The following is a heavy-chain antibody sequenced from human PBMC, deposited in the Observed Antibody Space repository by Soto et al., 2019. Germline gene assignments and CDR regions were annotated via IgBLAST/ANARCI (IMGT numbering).Heavy chain of an antibody. V-gene: IGHV1-46*01. CDR3: ARAGENYGSGTFSPPLRYYFNS. CDR1: GYTFTTHY. Sequence: QVQLVQSGTEVKKPGASVKVSCKTSGYTFTTHYVHWVRQAPGQGLEWMGIINPSGGRTPYALKFQGRITMTSDTSTNTVYVELTSLRSEDTAIYFCARAGENYGSGTFSPPLRYYFNSWGQGTLVTVSS. J-gene: IGHJ4*02. D-gene: IGHD3-10*01. CDR2: INPSGGRT.